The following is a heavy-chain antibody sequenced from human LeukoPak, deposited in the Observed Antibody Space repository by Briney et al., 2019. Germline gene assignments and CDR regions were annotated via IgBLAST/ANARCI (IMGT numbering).Heavy chain of an antibody. CDR1: GYTLTELS. Sequence: GASVKVSCKVSGYTLTELSMHWVRQAPGKGLEWMGGFGPEDGETIYAQKFQGRVTMTEDTSTDTAYMELSSLRSEDTAVYYCATDTNYDFWSGPHPGAFDIWGQGTMVTVSS. J-gene: IGHJ3*02. D-gene: IGHD3-3*01. V-gene: IGHV1-24*01. CDR3: ATDTNYDFWSGPHPGAFDI. CDR2: FGPEDGET.